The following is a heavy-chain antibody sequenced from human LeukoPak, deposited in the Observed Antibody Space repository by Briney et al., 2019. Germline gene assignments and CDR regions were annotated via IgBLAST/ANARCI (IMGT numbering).Heavy chain of an antibody. CDR2: INWNGGFI. CDR1: GFTFDDYA. Sequence: GGSLRLSCAASGFTFDDYAMHWVRQAAGEGLEWVTGINWNGGFITYAHSVKGRFTISRDSAKNSLYLEMNSLRDEDTAVYYCARGHYGMDVWGQGTTV. CDR3: ARGHYGMDV. V-gene: IGHV3-9*01. J-gene: IGHJ6*02.